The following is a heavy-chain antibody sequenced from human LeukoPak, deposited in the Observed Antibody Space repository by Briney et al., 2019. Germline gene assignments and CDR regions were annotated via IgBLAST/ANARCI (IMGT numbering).Heavy chain of an antibody. D-gene: IGHD3-16*02. V-gene: IGHV4-59*08. J-gene: IGHJ4*02. CDR2: ISYRGST. Sequence: SETLSLTCTVSGGSTSSDHWSWIRQPPEKGLEWIGCISYRGSTNYNPSLKSRVTISIDTSKKHFSLKLTSVTAADTGVYYCARGRGLRVITPYSDSWGQGTLVTVSS. CDR3: ARGRGLRVITPYSDS. CDR1: GGSTSSDH.